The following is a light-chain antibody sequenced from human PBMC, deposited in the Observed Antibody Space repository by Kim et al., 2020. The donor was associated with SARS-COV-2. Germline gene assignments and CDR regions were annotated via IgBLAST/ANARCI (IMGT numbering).Light chain of an antibody. V-gene: IGLV3-21*04. CDR1: NIESKS. CDR2: RDS. J-gene: IGLJ3*02. Sequence: APGKTDSITCGGDNIESKSVHWYQQKPGQAPVLVIYRDSDRPSGIPERFSGSNSGNTATLTISRVEVGDEADYYCQVWDSSSDHRVFGGGTQLTVL. CDR3: QVWDSSSDHRV.